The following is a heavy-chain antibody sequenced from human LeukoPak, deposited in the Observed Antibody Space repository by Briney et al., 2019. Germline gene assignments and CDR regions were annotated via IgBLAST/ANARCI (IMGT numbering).Heavy chain of an antibody. CDR3: ARHYSNYVHFDY. V-gene: IGHV4-38-2*01. CDR2: IYHSGST. J-gene: IGHJ4*02. Sequence: KPSETLSLTCAVSDFSISSGYYWGWIRQPPGKGLEWIGSIYHSGSTYYNPSLKSRVTMSVDTSKNQFSLKLSSVTAADTAVYYCARHYSNYVHFDYWGQGTLVTVSS. CDR1: DFSISSGYY. D-gene: IGHD4-11*01.